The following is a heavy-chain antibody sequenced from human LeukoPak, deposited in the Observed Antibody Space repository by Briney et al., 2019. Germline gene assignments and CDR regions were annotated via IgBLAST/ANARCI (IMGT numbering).Heavy chain of an antibody. V-gene: IGHV1-8*01. CDR2: MNPNSGNT. CDR1: GYTFASYD. CDR3: ARGLDCSGGSCYVDS. Sequence: ASVKVSCKASGYTFASYDINWVRQATGQGLEWMGWMNPNSGNTGYAQKFQGRVTMTRNTSISTAYMELSSLRSEDTAVYYCARGLDCSGGSCYVDSWGQGTLVTVFS. J-gene: IGHJ4*02. D-gene: IGHD2-15*01.